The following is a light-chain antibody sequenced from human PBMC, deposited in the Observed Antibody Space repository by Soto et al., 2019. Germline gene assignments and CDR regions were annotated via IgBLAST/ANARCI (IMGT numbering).Light chain of an antibody. Sequence: DIQMTQSPATLSASVGDRVTITCRASQSISGWLGWYQQKPGTAPKLLIYEASNLESGVPSRFSGSGSATEFTLTISSVQPDFFASYYWQQYYSDWTFGQGTKVDI. CDR2: EAS. CDR3: QQYYSDWT. J-gene: IGKJ1*01. CDR1: QSISGW. V-gene: IGKV1-5*01.